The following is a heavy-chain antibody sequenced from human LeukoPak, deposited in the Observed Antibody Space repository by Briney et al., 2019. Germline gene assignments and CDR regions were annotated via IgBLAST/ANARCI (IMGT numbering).Heavy chain of an antibody. CDR2: IYHSGST. V-gene: IGHV4-59*06. Sequence: SETLSLTCTVSGGSISSYYWSWIRQHPGQGLEWIGYIYHSGSTYYNPSLKSRVTMSVDTSKNQFSLKLSSVTAADTAVYYCARDQTVIDPYDAFDIWGQGTMVTVSS. CDR3: ARDQTVIDPYDAFDI. CDR1: GGSISSYY. D-gene: IGHD3-22*01. J-gene: IGHJ3*02.